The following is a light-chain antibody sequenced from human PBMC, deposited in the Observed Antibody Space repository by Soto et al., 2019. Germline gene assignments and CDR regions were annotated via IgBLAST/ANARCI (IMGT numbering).Light chain of an antibody. Sequence: IQMPQSPSTLSASVGDRVTITCRASQTIRIWLAWYQQNPGKAPQIVIYDASRLASGVPSRFSGSGSGTEFTLAISNLQPDDLATYYCQQHETFSPWTVGKGTKVDIK. CDR3: QQHETFSPWT. CDR1: QTIRIW. V-gene: IGKV1-5*01. J-gene: IGKJ1*01. CDR2: DAS.